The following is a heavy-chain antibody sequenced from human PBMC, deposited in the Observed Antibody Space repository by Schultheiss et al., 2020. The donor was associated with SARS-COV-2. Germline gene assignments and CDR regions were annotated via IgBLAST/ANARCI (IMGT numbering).Heavy chain of an antibody. Sequence: SETLSLTCTVSGGSISSSSYYWGWIRQPPGKGLEWIGSIYYSGSTYYNPSLKSRVTMSVDTSKNQFSLKLSSVTAADTAVYYCARHHYYDSSVFDYRGQGTLVTVSS. CDR3: ARHHYYDSSVFDY. V-gene: IGHV4-39*07. J-gene: IGHJ4*02. D-gene: IGHD3-22*01. CDR1: GGSISSSSYY. CDR2: IYYSGST.